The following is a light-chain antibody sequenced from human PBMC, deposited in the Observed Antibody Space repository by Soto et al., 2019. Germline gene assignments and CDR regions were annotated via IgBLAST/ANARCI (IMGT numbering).Light chain of an antibody. V-gene: IGKV1-39*01. J-gene: IGKJ1*01. CDR2: AAS. CDR1: QSIANY. CDR3: QQSYSTPQT. Sequence: DIQMTQSPSSLSASVGDRVTITCRASQSIANYLNWYQQKPGTAPKLLIFAASSLQSGVPSRLSGSGSGTDFTLTISSLQPEDFATYYCQQSYSTPQTFGQGTKVDIK.